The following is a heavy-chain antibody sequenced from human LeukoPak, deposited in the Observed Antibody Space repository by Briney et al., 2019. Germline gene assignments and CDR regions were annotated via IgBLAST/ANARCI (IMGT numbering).Heavy chain of an antibody. CDR3: ARRSDDCSGTSCYPDY. CDR1: GFTFRDYA. V-gene: IGHV3-23*01. J-gene: IGHJ4*02. D-gene: IGHD2-2*01. CDR2: LSASGGST. Sequence: GGSLRLSCAASGFTFRDYARNWVRQAPGKGLEWVATLSASGGSTYYADSVKGRFTISRDSSKNTLYLQMSGLRAEDTAVYYCARRSDDCSGTSCYPDYWGQGTLVTASS.